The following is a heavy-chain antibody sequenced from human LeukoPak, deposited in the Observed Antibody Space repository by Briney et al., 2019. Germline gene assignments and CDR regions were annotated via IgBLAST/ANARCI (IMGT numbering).Heavy chain of an antibody. D-gene: IGHD5-24*01. J-gene: IGHJ4*02. V-gene: IGHV5-51*01. CDR3: ARQGYSYEYDY. Sequence: PGESLKISCKGSGYSFTIYWIGWVRHMPGEGVEWMGIIYHGDSNTRYSPSFQSQITISADKSISTSYLQWSSLKASDTAIYYCARQGYSYEYDYWGQGTLVTVSS. CDR1: GYSFTIYW. CDR2: IYHGDSNT.